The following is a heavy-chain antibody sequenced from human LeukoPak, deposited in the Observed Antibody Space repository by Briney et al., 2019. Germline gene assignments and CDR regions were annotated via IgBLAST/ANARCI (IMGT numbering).Heavy chain of an antibody. Sequence: GGSLRLSCAASGFAFTDFYMSWIRQAPGKGLEWVSYISISGTTIYYADSVKGRFTFSRDNAKNSLYLQMNSLRAEDTAVYYCARTGRLQYGDYVAFDYWGQGTLVTVSS. CDR2: ISISGTTI. V-gene: IGHV3-11*01. D-gene: IGHD4-17*01. J-gene: IGHJ4*02. CDR1: GFAFTDFY. CDR3: ARTGRLQYGDYVAFDY.